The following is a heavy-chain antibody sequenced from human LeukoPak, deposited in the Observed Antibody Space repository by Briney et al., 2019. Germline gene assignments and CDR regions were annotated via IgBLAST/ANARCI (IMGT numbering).Heavy chain of an antibody. CDR1: GFTVSSNY. J-gene: IGHJ4*02. V-gene: IGHV3-66*01. CDR2: IYSGGST. CDR3: TRDLTFGSGHLGY. Sequence: GGSLRLSCAASGFTVSSNYMTWVRQAPGKGLEWVSVIYSGGSTYYADSVKGRFTISRDNSKNTLYLQMNSLRAEDTAVYYCTRDLTFGSGHLGYWGQGTLVTVSS. D-gene: IGHD2/OR15-2a*01.